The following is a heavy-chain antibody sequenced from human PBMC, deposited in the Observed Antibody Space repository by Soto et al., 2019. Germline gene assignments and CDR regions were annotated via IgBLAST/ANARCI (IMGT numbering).Heavy chain of an antibody. CDR1: ADSINSYY. Sequence: PSETLSLTCTVSADSINSYYWSWIRQPPGKGLEWIGFISHSGTTSYSPSLKSRVTISVDTSNSQLSLRLSSVTAADTAVYYCVTYSGTYYVYWGPGTLVTVSS. D-gene: IGHD1-26*01. V-gene: IGHV4-59*01. J-gene: IGHJ4*02. CDR2: ISHSGTT. CDR3: VTYSGTYYVY.